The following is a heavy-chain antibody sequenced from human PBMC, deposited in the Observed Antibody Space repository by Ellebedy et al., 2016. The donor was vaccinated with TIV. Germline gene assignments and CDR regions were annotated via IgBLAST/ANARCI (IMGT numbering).Heavy chain of an antibody. CDR2: IYHSGST. Sequence: SETLSLXCSVSGYSFRSGYYWAWIRQPPGKGLEWLGCIYHSGSTYYNPSLRSRVTLSLDTSKNLLSLRLTSVTAADTAVYYCARTDLRYGMDVWGQGTTVTVS. D-gene: IGHD3/OR15-3a*01. J-gene: IGHJ6*02. V-gene: IGHV4-38-2*02. CDR1: GYSFRSGYY. CDR3: ARTDLRYGMDV.